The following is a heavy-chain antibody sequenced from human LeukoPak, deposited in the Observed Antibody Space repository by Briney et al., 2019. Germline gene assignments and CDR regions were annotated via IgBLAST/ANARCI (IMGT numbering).Heavy chain of an antibody. CDR1: GGTFSSYA. CDR3: ARDSRRCSSTSCYWGWFDP. CDR2: IIPIFGTA. Sequence: SVKVSCKASGGTFSSYAISWVRQAPGQGLEWMGGIIPIFGTANYAQKFQGRVTITADNSTSTAYMELSSLRSEDTAVYYCARDSRRCSSTSCYWGWFDPWGQGTLVTVSS. D-gene: IGHD2-2*01. V-gene: IGHV1-69*06. J-gene: IGHJ5*02.